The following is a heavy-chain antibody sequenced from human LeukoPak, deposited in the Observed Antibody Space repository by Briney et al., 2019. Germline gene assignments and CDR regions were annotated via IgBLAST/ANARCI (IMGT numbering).Heavy chain of an antibody. CDR3: ARARGLDILTDLDAFDI. V-gene: IGHV4-34*01. J-gene: IGHJ3*02. D-gene: IGHD3-9*01. CDR2: INHSGST. Sequence: SETLSLTRAVYGGSFSGYYWSWIRQPPGKGLEWIGEINHSGSTNYNPSLKGRVTISVDTSKNQFSLKLSSVTAADTAVYYCARARGLDILTDLDAFDIWGQGTMVTVSS. CDR1: GGSFSGYY.